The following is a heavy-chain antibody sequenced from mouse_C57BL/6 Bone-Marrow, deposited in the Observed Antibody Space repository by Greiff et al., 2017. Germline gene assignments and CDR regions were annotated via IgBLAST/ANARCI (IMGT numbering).Heavy chain of an antibody. J-gene: IGHJ1*03. CDR2: ISNLAYSI. Sequence: EVQLVESGGGLVQPGGSLKLSCAASGFTFSDYGMAWVRQAPRKGPEWVAFISNLAYSIYYADTVTGRFTIYRENAKNTLYLEMSSLRSEDTAMYYCARHQIYYGYDGYFDVWCTGTTVTVSS. D-gene: IGHD2-2*01. CDR1: GFTFSDYG. V-gene: IGHV5-15*01. CDR3: ARHQIYYGYDGYFDV.